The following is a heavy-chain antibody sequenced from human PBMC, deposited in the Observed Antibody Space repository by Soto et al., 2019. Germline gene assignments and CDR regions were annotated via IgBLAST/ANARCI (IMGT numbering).Heavy chain of an antibody. V-gene: IGHV1-18*01. Sequence: ASVKVSCKASGYTFTSYGISWVRQAPGQGLEWMGWISAYNGNTNYAQKLQGRVTMTTDTSTSTAYMELRSLRSDDTAVYYCARDYGSGSYYYYYYSMDVWGKGTTVTAP. D-gene: IGHD3-10*01. CDR2: ISAYNGNT. CDR3: ARDYGSGSYYYYYYSMDV. J-gene: IGHJ6*03. CDR1: GYTFTSYG.